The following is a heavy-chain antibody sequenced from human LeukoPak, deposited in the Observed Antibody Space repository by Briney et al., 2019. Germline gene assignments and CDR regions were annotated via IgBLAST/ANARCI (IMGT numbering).Heavy chain of an antibody. CDR2: INPSGGST. J-gene: IGHJ3*02. D-gene: IGHD3-22*01. V-gene: IGHV1-46*01. Sequence: ASVKVSCKASGYTFTSYYMHWVRQAPGQGLEWMGIINPSGGSTSYAQKLQGRVTMTTDTSTSTAYMELRSLRSDDTAVYYCARDDYYDSSGYYLGAFDIWGQGTMVTVSS. CDR1: GYTFTSYY. CDR3: ARDDYYDSSGYYLGAFDI.